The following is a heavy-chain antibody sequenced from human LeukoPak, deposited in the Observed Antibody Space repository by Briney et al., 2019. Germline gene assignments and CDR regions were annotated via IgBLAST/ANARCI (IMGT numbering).Heavy chain of an antibody. V-gene: IGHV4-39*07. CDR1: GGSISSSSYY. Sequence: ASETLSLTCTVSGGSISSSSYYWGWIRQPPGKGLEWIGSICYSGSTYYNPSLKSRVSISVDTSKNQFSLKLSSVTAADTAVYYCARIRSFSIAARQIFDYWGQGTLVTVSS. CDR3: ARIRSFSIAARQIFDY. J-gene: IGHJ4*02. CDR2: ICYSGST. D-gene: IGHD6-6*01.